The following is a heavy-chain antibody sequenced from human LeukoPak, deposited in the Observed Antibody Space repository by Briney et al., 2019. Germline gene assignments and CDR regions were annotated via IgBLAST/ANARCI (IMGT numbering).Heavy chain of an antibody. CDR1: GFSFEDYG. J-gene: IGHJ6*02. CDR2: INDNGDKT. D-gene: IGHD3-3*02. Sequence: GGSLRLSCEASGFSFEDYGMHWVRQPPGKGLEWVSSINDNGDKTDYADSVKGRFTVSRDNAKKSLYLKMNSLRPEDTALYYCAKHLRATNTYLFYGLDVWGPGTTVTVSS. V-gene: IGHV3-9*01. CDR3: AKHLRATNTYLFYGLDV.